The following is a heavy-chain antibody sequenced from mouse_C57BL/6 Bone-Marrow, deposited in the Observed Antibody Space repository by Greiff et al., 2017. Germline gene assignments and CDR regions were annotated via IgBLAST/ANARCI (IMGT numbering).Heavy chain of an antibody. CDR3: ARHRGSSFDY. CDR2: ISSGGSYT. CDR1: GFTFSSYG. J-gene: IGHJ2*01. Sequence: EVKLMESGGDLVKPGGSLKLSCAASGFTFSSYGMSWVRQTPDKRLEWVATISSGGSYTDYPDSVKGRFTISRDNAKNTLYLQMSSLKSEDTAMYYCARHRGSSFDYWGQGTTLTVSS. V-gene: IGHV5-6*01. D-gene: IGHD1-1*01.